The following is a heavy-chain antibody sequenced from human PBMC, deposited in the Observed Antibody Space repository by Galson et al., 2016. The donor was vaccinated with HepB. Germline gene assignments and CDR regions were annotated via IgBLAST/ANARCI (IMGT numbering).Heavy chain of an antibody. CDR2: ISYDGSKE. CDR1: GFTFSTYG. D-gene: IGHD3-16*01. CDR3: AKDGASGGTGHLDF. V-gene: IGHV3-30*18. Sequence: SLRLSCAASGFTFSTYGMHWVRQAPGKGLEWVAVISYDGSKEDSTDSVRGRFSVSRDNSRNTVYLQMNSLRVEDTALYYCAKDGASGGTGHLDFWGQGTLVIVSS. J-gene: IGHJ4*02.